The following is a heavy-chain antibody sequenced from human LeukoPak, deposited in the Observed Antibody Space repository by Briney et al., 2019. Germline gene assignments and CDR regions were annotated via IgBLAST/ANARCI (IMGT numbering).Heavy chain of an antibody. V-gene: IGHV4-34*01. D-gene: IGHD6-19*01. Sequence: SETLSLTCAVYGGSFSGYYWSWIRQPPGKGLEWIGEINHSGSTNYNPSLKSRVTISVDTSKNQFSLKLSSVTAADTAVYYCARVAPRVAVAGSFYYYYGMDVWGQGTTVTVSS. CDR3: ARVAPRVAVAGSFYYYYGMDV. CDR2: INHSGST. J-gene: IGHJ6*02. CDR1: GGSFSGYY.